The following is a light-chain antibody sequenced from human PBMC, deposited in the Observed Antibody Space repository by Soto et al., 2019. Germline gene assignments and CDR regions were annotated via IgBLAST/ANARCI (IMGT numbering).Light chain of an antibody. J-gene: IGLJ1*01. Sequence: QSALTQPASVSGSPGQSITISCTGTSSDVGGYNYVSWYQSHPGEAPKLIIYDVSNRPSGVSDRFSGSKSGNTASLTISGLQAEDEADYYCSSYTSSISYVFGTGTRSPS. V-gene: IGLV2-14*03. CDR2: DVS. CDR1: SSDVGGYNY. CDR3: SSYTSSISYV.